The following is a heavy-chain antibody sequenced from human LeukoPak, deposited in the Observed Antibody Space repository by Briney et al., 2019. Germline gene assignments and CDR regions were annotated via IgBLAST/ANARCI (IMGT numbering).Heavy chain of an antibody. CDR2: INPSGDNT. CDR1: GYTFTNNF. CDR3: AGRAYSQIDY. D-gene: IGHD2-21*01. Sequence: ASVKVSCKASGYTFTNNFMHWVRQAPAQGLEWIGIINPSGDNTWYAQKFQGRVTMTRDMATSTDYLEVGSLRSEDTAVYYCAGRAYSQIDYWGQGTLVTVSS. V-gene: IGHV1-46*01. J-gene: IGHJ4*02.